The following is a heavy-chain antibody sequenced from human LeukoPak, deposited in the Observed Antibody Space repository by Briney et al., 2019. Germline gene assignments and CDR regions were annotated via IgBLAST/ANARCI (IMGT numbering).Heavy chain of an antibody. J-gene: IGHJ5*02. Sequence: ASQTLSLTCTVSGGSISSGGYYWSWIRQPPGKGLEWIGYIYYSGSTNYNPSLKSRVTISVDTSKNQFSLKLSSVTAADTAVYYCAREAYSSSWYPNWFDPWGQGTLVTVSS. CDR2: IYYSGST. V-gene: IGHV4-61*08. CDR1: GGSISSGGYY. D-gene: IGHD6-13*01. CDR3: AREAYSSSWYPNWFDP.